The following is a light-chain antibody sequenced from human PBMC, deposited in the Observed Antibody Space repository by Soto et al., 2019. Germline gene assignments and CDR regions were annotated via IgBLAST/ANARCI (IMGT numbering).Light chain of an antibody. Sequence: VLPQSPDTLSLSPGDRATLSCRASQSVRSTFLAWYQQKPGQAPRLLIYGASTRATGIPDRFSGSGSGTDFTLTISRLEPEDFAVYYCQHYGSSLYTFGQGTKLEIK. CDR3: QHYGSSLYT. CDR1: QSVRSTF. J-gene: IGKJ2*01. CDR2: GAS. V-gene: IGKV3-20*01.